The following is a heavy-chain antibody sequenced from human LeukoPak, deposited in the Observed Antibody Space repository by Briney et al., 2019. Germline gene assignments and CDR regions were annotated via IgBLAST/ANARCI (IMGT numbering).Heavy chain of an antibody. CDR2: ISYDGSNK. CDR3: ARSMVRGVIGSHFDY. V-gene: IGHV3-30-3*01. D-gene: IGHD3-10*01. CDR1: GFTFSSYA. J-gene: IGHJ4*02. Sequence: GGSLRLSCAASGFTFSSYAMHWVRQAPGKGLEWVAVISYDGSNKYYADSVKGRFTISRDNSKNTLYLQMNSLRAEETAVYYCARSMVRGVIGSHFDYWGQGTLVTVSS.